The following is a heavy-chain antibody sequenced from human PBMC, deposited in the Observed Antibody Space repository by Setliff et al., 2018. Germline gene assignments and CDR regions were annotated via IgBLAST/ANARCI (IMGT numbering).Heavy chain of an antibody. V-gene: IGHV1-18*01. CDR1: GYTFKTYG. Sequence: ASVKVSCKASGYTFKTYGFTWVRQAPGQGLEWMGWISPYNGNTNSAQKFQGRVTMTTDTSTSTAYMELKSLRYDDTAVYYCARAISGWYSAHYYYMDVWGKGTTVTV. D-gene: IGHD6-19*01. CDR2: ISPYNGNT. CDR3: ARAISGWYSAHYYYMDV. J-gene: IGHJ6*03.